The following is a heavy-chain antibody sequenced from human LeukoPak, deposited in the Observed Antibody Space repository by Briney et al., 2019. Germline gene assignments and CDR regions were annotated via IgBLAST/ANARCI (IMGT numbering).Heavy chain of an antibody. CDR1: GGSISNYF. CDR3: ARAGWRFGGYIDY. CDR2: IYTSGST. J-gene: IGHJ4*02. Sequence: SETLSLTCTVSGGSISNYFWSWIRQPPGKGLEWIGRIYTSGSTNYNPSLKSRVTMSVDTSKNQFSLKLSSVTAADTAVYYCARAGWRFGGYIDYWGQGTLVTVSS. V-gene: IGHV4-4*07. D-gene: IGHD3-10*01.